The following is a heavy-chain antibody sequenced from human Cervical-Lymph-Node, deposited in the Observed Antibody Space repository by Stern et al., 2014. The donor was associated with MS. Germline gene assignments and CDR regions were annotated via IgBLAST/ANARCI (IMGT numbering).Heavy chain of an antibody. V-gene: IGHV5-51*03. CDR2: IYSGDSDT. CDR3: ARLGIAAAGAGSGNYFYYGMDV. J-gene: IGHJ6*02. D-gene: IGHD6-13*01. CDR1: GYSFPTFW. Sequence: VKLVESGAEVKKPGESLKISCQGSGYSFPTFWIGWVRQMPGKGLAWMGIIYSGDSDTRYSPSFQGQVSISADKSISTAYLQWDNLKASDTAMYYCARLGIAAAGAGSGNYFYYGMDVWGQGTTVTVSS.